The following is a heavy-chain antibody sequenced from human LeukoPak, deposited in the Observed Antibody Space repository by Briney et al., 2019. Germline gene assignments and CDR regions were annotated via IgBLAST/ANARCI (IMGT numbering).Heavy chain of an antibody. D-gene: IGHD6-19*01. CDR1: GFTFDDYA. J-gene: IGHJ4*02. Sequence: QPGRSLRLSCAASGFTFDDYAMHWVRQAPGKGLEWVSGISWNSGSTGYAGSVKGRFTISRDNAKNSLYLQMNSLRAEDTALYYCAKVGGAVAGPSFHYWGQGTLVTVSS. CDR2: ISWNSGST. CDR3: AKVGGAVAGPSFHY. V-gene: IGHV3-9*01.